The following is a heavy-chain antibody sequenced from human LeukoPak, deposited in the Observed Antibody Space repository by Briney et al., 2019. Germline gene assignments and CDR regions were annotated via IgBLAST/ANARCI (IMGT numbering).Heavy chain of an antibody. CDR3: AGPVGPDAFDI. J-gene: IGHJ3*02. V-gene: IGHV4-34*01. CDR1: GGSFSGYY. Sequence: SETLSLTCAVYGGSFSGYYWSWIRQPPGKGLEWIGEINHSGSTNYNPSLKSRVTISVDTSKNQFSLKLSSVTAADTAVYDCAGPVGPDAFDIWGQGTMVTVSS. CDR2: INHSGST. D-gene: IGHD4-23*01.